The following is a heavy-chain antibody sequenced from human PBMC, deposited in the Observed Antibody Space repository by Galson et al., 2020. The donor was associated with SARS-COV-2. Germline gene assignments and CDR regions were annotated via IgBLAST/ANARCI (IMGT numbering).Heavy chain of an antibody. Sequence: GSLRLSCAASGFSFRPSGMHWVRQAPGKGLEWVAVTWYGGSFISYADSVKGRFTMSRDDSTNTVYLEMNRLRADDTAIYYCARGSGLSSPPAHYYDTSVYFAEYFQDGGLGTLVTVSS. D-gene: IGHD3-22*01. V-gene: IGHV3-33*01. J-gene: IGHJ1*01. CDR1: GFSFRPSG. CDR2: TWYGGSFI. CDR3: ARGSGLSSPPAHYYDTSVYFAEYFQD.